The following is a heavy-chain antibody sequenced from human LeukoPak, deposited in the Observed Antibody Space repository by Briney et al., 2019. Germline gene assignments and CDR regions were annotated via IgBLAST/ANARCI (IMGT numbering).Heavy chain of an antibody. CDR2: FYSGDTT. D-gene: IGHD3-9*01. J-gene: IGHJ4*02. CDR3: ARRLLTGYYEF. Sequence: QPGGSLRPSCAASGFTVSSTYMSWVRQAPGKGLEWVSVFYSGDTTYYANSVKGRFTISRDNSKNMLYLQMNSLRAEDMAVYYCARRLLTGYYEFWGQGTLVTVSS. V-gene: IGHV3-66*01. CDR1: GFTVSSTY.